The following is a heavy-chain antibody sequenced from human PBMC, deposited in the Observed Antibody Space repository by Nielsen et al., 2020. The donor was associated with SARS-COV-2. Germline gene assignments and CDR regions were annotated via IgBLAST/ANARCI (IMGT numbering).Heavy chain of an antibody. CDR3: ARECWNWDSGELCDAFDI. CDR1: GLTVSGNY. J-gene: IGHJ3*02. V-gene: IGHV3-53*01. D-gene: IGHD3-16*01. CDR2: IYSGGTT. Sequence: GESLKISCAASGLTVSGNYMTWVRQAPGKGLEWVSVIYSGGTTYYADSVKDRFTISRDNAKNSLYLQMNSLRAEDTAVYYCARECWNWDSGELCDAFDIWGQGTMVTVSS.